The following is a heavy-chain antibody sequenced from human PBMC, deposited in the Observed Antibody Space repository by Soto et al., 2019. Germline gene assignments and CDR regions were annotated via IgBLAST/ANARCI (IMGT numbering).Heavy chain of an antibody. D-gene: IGHD3-3*01. V-gene: IGHV4-30-4*01. J-gene: IGHJ5*02. Sequence: SETLSLTFTVSGGSIRVDDYYWSWIRQPPGKGLEWIGYIYYSGSAYYNPSLERRVTMSVDTSKAQFSLKLSSVTAADTAIYFCAGLRYIRIFSDQSARGNHWLDPCGEGTMVTVYS. CDR2: IYYSGSA. CDR1: GGSIRVDDYY. CDR3: AGLRYIRIFSDQSARGNHWLDP.